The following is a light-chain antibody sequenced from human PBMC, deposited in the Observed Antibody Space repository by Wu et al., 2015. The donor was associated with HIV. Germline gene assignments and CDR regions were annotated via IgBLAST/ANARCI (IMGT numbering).Light chain of an antibody. J-gene: IGKJ2*01. CDR2: KAS. V-gene: IGKV1-5*03. CDR3: QQFNSYRYT. CDR1: HSINSW. Sequence: DIQMTQSLSTLSASVGDRVTTTCRASHSINSWLAWYQQKPGKAPKLLIYKASSLESGVPSRFSGSGSGTDFTLTISSLQPEDFATYYCQQFNSYRYTFGQGTKLEIK.